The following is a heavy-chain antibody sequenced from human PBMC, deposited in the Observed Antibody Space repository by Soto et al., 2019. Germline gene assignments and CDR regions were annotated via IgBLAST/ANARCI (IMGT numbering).Heavy chain of an antibody. CDR1: GYAFTNYG. J-gene: IGHJ4*02. CDR2: ISGYTGLT. Sequence: QVHLVQSGPEVKRPGASVKVSCKASGYAFTNYGISWVRQAPGQGLEWMGWISGYTGLTKYAPKFQVRVTLTMDTSIDTGYVEVRSLRSDDTAVFYWARDRGERTASLIDNWGQGTLVTVSS. D-gene: IGHD2-21*02. CDR3: ARDRGERTASLIDN. V-gene: IGHV1-18*04.